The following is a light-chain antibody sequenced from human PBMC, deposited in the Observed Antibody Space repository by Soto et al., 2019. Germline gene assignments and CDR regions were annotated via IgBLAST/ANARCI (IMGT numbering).Light chain of an antibody. V-gene: IGLV2-11*01. J-gene: IGLJ2*01. Sequence: QSALTQPRSVSGSPGQSVTISCTGTSSDVGGYNYVSWYQQHPGKAPKLMIYDVSKRPSGVPDRFSGSKSGNTASLTISGLQAEDEADYYCCSYAGSYTFGVFGGGTKLTFL. CDR3: CSYAGSYTFGV. CDR1: SSDVGGYNY. CDR2: DVS.